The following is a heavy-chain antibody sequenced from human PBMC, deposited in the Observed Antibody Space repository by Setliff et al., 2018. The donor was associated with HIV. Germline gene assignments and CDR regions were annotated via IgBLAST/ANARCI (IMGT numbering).Heavy chain of an antibody. D-gene: IGHD6-19*01. CDR3: ARLGSGWSDSYYYAMDS. CDR1: GYTFTTYG. Sequence: ASVKVSCKASGYTFTTYGISWVRQAPGHGLEWMGWISPNFGHTNYAQNFLGRVTMTIDTSTSRAYMELRSLRSDDTAMYFCARLGSGWSDSYYYAMDSWSQGTTVTVSS. CDR2: ISPNFGHT. V-gene: IGHV1-18*01. J-gene: IGHJ6*02.